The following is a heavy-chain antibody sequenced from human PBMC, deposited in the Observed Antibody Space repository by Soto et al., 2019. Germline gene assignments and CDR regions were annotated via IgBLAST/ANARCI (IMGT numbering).Heavy chain of an antibody. J-gene: IGHJ4*02. CDR1: GFTFNSYS. V-gene: IGHV3-21*01. CDR2: ISSSSSYI. Sequence: PGGSLRLSCAASGFTFNSYSMNWVRQAPGKGLEWVSSISSSSSYIYYADSVKGRFTISRDNAKNSLYLQMNSLRAEDTAVYYCARGSLSSFDYWGQGTLVTVSS. CDR3: ARGSLSSFDY.